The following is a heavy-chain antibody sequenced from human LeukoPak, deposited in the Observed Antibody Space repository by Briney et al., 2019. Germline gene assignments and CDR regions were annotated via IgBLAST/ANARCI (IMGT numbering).Heavy chain of an antibody. CDR3: AKLTYSSIVVRRDAFDI. V-gene: IGHV3-9*01. Sequence: GGSLRLSCAASGFTIDDYAMHWVRQAPGKGLEWVSGISWNSGSIGYADSVKGRFTISRDNAKNSLYLQMNSLRAEDTALYYCAKLTYSSIVVRRDAFDIWGQGTMVTVSS. CDR1: GFTIDDYA. J-gene: IGHJ3*02. D-gene: IGHD6-13*01. CDR2: ISWNSGSI.